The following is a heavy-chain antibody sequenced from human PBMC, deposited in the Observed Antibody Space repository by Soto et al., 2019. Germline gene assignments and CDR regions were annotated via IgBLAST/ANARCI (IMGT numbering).Heavy chain of an antibody. CDR3: AREGYNFGPFDC. J-gene: IGHJ4*02. Sequence: SETLSLTCTVSGGSLSSYHWNWIRRPPGMGLEWIASISYSGTTNYNSSLKSRVTISINTSKNQFSLKLNSVTAADTAVYYCAREGYNFGPFDCWGQGALVTVS. CDR1: GGSLSSYH. D-gene: IGHD5-18*01. V-gene: IGHV4-59*01. CDR2: ISYSGTT.